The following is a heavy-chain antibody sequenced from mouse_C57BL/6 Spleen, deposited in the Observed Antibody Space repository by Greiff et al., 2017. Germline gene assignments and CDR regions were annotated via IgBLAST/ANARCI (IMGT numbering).Heavy chain of an antibody. V-gene: IGHV1-64*01. CDR1: GYTFTSYW. J-gene: IGHJ4*01. Sequence: VQLQQPGAELVKPGASVKLSCKASGYTFTSYWMHWVKQRPGQGLEWIGMIHPNSGSTNYNEKFKSKATLTVDKSSSTAYMQLSSLTSEDSAVYYCARESDYAFHYYAMDYWGQGTSGTVSS. CDR3: ARESDYAFHYYAMDY. CDR2: IHPNSGST. D-gene: IGHD2-4*01.